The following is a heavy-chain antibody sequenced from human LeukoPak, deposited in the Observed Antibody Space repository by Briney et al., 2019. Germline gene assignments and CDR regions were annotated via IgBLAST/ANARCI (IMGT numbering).Heavy chain of an antibody. CDR2: ISAYNGNT. V-gene: IGHV1-18*01. J-gene: IGHJ5*02. CDR1: GYTFSIYF. D-gene: IGHD3-9*01. CDR3: ARHATDYDILTGYYPRGWFDP. Sequence: ASVKVSCKASGYTFSIYFISWVRQAPGQGLEWMGWISAYNGNTNYAQKFQDRVTMNTDTSTSTAYMELRSLRSDDTAVYYCARHATDYDILTGYYPRGWFDPWGQGTLVTVSS.